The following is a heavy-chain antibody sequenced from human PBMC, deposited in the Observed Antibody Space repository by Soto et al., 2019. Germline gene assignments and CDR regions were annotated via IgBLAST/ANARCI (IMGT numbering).Heavy chain of an antibody. CDR2: INYSGST. CDR3: AREDDGGDRDYYGLDG. CDR1: GGSFSGYY. V-gene: IGHV4-34*01. D-gene: IGHD2-21*02. Sequence: SETLSLTCAVYGGSFSGYYWSWIRQPPGKGLEWIGEINYSGSTNYNPSLKSRVTISVDTSKNQFSLQLSSVTAADTAVYFCAREDDGGDRDYYGLDGWGQGTTVTVSS. J-gene: IGHJ6*02.